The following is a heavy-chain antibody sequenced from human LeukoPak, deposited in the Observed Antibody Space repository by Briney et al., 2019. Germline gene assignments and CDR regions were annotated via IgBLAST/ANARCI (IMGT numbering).Heavy chain of an antibody. J-gene: IGHJ4*02. CDR3: AKRGTPLPYYDY. CDR2: ITASGGST. CDR1: GFTFSSYA. V-gene: IGHV3-23*01. D-gene: IGHD1-1*01. Sequence: GGSLILSCAASGFTFSSYAMSWVRQAPGKGLEWVSAITASGGSTYYADSVKGRFTISRDNSKNTLYLQMSSLRAEDTAVFYCAKRGTPLPYYDYWGQGALVTVSS.